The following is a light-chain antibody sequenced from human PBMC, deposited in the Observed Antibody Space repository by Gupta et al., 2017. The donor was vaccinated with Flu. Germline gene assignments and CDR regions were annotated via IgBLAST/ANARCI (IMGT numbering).Light chain of an antibody. V-gene: IGKV1-16*02. CDR2: AAS. J-gene: IGKJ1*01. CDR3: HHYRSNPWT. CDR1: QGISNY. Sequence: DIQMTQSPSSLSASVGDRVTITCRASQGISNYLAWIQQKPGKAPKSLIYAASAVQSGVPSKFSASGSGTEVTLTISRLQPEDSATYYCHHYRSNPWTVGQGTKVESK.